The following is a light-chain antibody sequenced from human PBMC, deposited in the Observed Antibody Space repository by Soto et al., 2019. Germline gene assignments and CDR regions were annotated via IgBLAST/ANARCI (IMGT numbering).Light chain of an antibody. Sequence: LSEPGPVTGSPAQSTAISCTGTSRDVGAYDYVSWYLQYPDKAPQLLIYYVDHRPSGVSSRFSGSKSGNTASLTISGLQAEDEGDYYFCSYADGSICFCGTGTKV. CDR3: CSYADGSICF. V-gene: IGLV2-14*03. CDR2: YVD. J-gene: IGLJ1*01. CDR1: SRDVGAYDY.